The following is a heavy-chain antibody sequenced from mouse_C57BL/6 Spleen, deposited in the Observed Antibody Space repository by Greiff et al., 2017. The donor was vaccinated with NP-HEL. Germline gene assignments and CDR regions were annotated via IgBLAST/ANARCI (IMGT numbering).Heavy chain of an antibody. V-gene: IGHV5-17*01. CDR2: ISSGSSTI. J-gene: IGHJ2*01. CDR1: GFTFSDYG. Sequence: EVQLVESGGGLVKPGGSLKLSCAASGFTFSDYGMHWVRQAPEKGLEWVAYISSGSSTIYYADTVKGRFTISRDNAKNTLFLQMTSLRSEDTAMYYCARPYYYGSSYHFDYWGQGTTLTVSS. D-gene: IGHD1-1*01. CDR3: ARPYYYGSSYHFDY.